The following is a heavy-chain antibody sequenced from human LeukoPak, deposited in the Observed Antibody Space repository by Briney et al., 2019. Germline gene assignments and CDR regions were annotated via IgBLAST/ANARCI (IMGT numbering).Heavy chain of an antibody. V-gene: IGHV3-30-3*01. D-gene: IGHD3-3*01. CDR1: GFTFSSYA. CDR3: ARGASSLNYDFWSGYRGPFDY. CDR2: ISYDGSNK. J-gene: IGHJ4*02. Sequence: GGSLRLSCAASGFTFSSYAMHWVRQAPGKGLEWVAVISYDGSNKYYADSVKGRFTISRDNSKNTLYLQMNSLRAEDTAVYYCARGASSLNYDFWSGYRGPFDYWGQGTLVTVSS.